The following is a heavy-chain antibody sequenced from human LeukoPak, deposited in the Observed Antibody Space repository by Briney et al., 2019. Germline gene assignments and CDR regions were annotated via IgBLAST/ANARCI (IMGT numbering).Heavy chain of an antibody. CDR2: ISSSSSYI. J-gene: IGHJ4*02. Sequence: PGGSLRLSCAASGFTFSSYSMNWVRQTPGKGLEWVSSISSSSSYIYYADSVKGRFTISRDNAKNSLYLQMNSLRAEDTAVYYCASFFPSGGFDYWGQGTLVTVSS. CDR1: GFTFSSYS. D-gene: IGHD1-26*01. CDR3: ASFFPSGGFDY. V-gene: IGHV3-21*01.